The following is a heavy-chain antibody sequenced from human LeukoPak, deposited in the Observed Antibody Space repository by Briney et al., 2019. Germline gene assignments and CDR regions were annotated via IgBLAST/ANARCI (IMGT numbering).Heavy chain of an antibody. CDR2: ISSSSSTI. D-gene: IGHD3-3*01. CDR3: AKGGALYYDFWSGYYGNDYYYYGMDV. Sequence: QSGGSLRLSCAASGFTFSSYSMNWVRQAPGKGLEWVSYISSSSSTIYYADSVKGRFTISRDNSKNTLYLQMNSLRAEDTAVYYCAKGGALYYDFWSGYYGNDYYYYGMDVWGQGTTVTVSS. CDR1: GFTFSSYS. V-gene: IGHV3-48*01. J-gene: IGHJ6*02.